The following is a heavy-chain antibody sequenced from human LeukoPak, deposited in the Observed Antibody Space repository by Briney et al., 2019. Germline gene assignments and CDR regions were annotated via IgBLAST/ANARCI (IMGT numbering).Heavy chain of an antibody. D-gene: IGHD3-10*01. CDR3: ARVLWFGELLSDPFDY. Sequence: GGSLRLSCAASGFTFSSYGMHWVRQAPGKGLEWVAFIRYDGSNKYYADSVKGRFTISRDNSKNTLYLQMNSLRAEDTAVYYCARVLWFGELLSDPFDYWGQGTLVAVSS. CDR2: IRYDGSNK. J-gene: IGHJ4*02. CDR1: GFTFSSYG. V-gene: IGHV3-30*02.